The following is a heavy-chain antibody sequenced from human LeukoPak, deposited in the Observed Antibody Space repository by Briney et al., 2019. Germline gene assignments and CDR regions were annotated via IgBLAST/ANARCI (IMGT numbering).Heavy chain of an antibody. CDR2: IYYSGST. CDR3: ARAVAARRYFDY. CDR1: GGSISSYY. D-gene: IGHD6-19*01. V-gene: IGHV4-59*01. J-gene: IGHJ4*02. Sequence: PSETLSLTCIVSGGSISSYYWSWIRQPPGKGLEWIGYIYYSGSTNYNPSLKSRVTISVDTSKNQFSLKLSSVTAADTAVYYCARAVAARRYFDYWGQGTLVTVSS.